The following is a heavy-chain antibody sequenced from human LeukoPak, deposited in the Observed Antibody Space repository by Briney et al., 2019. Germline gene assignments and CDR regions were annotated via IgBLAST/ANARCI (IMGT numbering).Heavy chain of an antibody. D-gene: IGHD2/OR15-2a*01. CDR3: AGHHPRNTVDF. CDR2: INHSGST. CDR1: GGSFSGYY. J-gene: IGHJ4*02. V-gene: IGHV4-34*01. Sequence: SETLSLTCAVYGGSFSGYYWCWIRQPPGKGLEWIGEINHSGSTNYNPSLKSRVTISVDTSKNQFSLKLSSVTAADTAVYYCAGHHPRNTVDFWGQGTLVTVSS.